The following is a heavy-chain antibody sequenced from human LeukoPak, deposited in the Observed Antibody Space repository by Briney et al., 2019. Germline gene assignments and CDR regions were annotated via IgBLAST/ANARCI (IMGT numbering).Heavy chain of an antibody. CDR3: AKLGHDYDYEYAYGMDV. CDR2: MSGSGGST. J-gene: IGHJ6*02. D-gene: IGHD4/OR15-4a*01. V-gene: IGHV3-23*01. Sequence: GGSLRLSCAASGFTFSSYAMSWARQAPGKGLEWVSGMSGSGGSTYYADSVTGRFTISRDNSKNTLYLQVNSLRAEDTAVYYCAKLGHDYDYEYAYGMDVWGQGTTGTVSS. CDR1: GFTFSSYA.